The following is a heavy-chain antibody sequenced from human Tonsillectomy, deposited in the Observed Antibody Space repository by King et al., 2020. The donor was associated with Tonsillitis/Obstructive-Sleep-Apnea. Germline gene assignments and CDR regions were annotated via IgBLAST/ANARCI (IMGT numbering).Heavy chain of an antibody. Sequence: VQLVESGAEVKKPGESLKISCKGSGYSFTTYWIGWVLQMSGKVLEGMGIIDPGDSETRYSPSFQGQVPISADKSISTAYLQGSSLKASDTAMYYCARTMGETGTTDYYYYMDVWGKGTTVTVSS. D-gene: IGHD1-7*01. CDR3: ARTMGETGTTDYYYYMDV. J-gene: IGHJ6*03. CDR1: GYSFTTYW. CDR2: IDPGDSET. V-gene: IGHV5-51*01.